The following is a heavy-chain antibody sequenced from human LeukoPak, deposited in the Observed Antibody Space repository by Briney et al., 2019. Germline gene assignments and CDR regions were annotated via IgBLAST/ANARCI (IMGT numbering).Heavy chain of an antibody. CDR2: IIQDGSGK. J-gene: IGHJ4*02. CDR1: GFTFSQYC. CDR3: AKEVEGLDY. V-gene: IGHV3-7*01. Sequence: GGSLRLSCAASGFTFSQYCMTWVRQAPGKGLEWVAEIIQDGSGKYYGDSVKGRFTISRDNSKNTLYLQMNSLRAEDTAVYYCAKEVEGLDYWGQGTLVTVSS. D-gene: IGHD2-15*01.